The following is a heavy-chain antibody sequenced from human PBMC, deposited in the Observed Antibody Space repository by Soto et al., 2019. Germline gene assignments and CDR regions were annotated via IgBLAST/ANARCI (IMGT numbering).Heavy chain of an antibody. CDR2: INPSGGGT. J-gene: IGHJ4*02. CDR3: ARDKPFSAGY. V-gene: IGHV1-46*01. D-gene: IGHD3-3*02. CDR1: GYTFLDFY. Sequence: QVQLVQSGTEVKKPGASVKVSCKASGYTFLDFYIHWVRHAPGQGLEWMGFINPSGGGTTYAQQFQARLTMTRDTSTSTVYMELISLRSEDTAIYYCARDKPFSAGYWGPGTLVT.